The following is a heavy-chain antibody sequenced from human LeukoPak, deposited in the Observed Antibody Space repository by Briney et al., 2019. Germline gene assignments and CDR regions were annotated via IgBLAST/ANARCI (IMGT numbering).Heavy chain of an antibody. V-gene: IGHV4-30-2*01. CDR1: GGSISSGGYS. CDR3: ARLTDYYDSSGYPFDAFDI. J-gene: IGHJ3*02. CDR2: IYHSGST. D-gene: IGHD3-22*01. Sequence: SETLSPTCAVSGGSISSGGYSWSWIRQPPGKGLAWIGYIYHSGSTYYNPSLKSRVTISVDRSKNQFSLKLSSVTAADTAVYYCARLTDYYDSSGYPFDAFDIWGQGTMVTVSS.